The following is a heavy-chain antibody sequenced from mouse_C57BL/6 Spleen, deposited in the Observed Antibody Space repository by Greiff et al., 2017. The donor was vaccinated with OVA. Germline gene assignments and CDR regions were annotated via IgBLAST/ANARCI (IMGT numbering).Heavy chain of an antibody. D-gene: IGHD2-3*01. V-gene: IGHV5-9-1*02. J-gene: IGHJ3*01. CDR1: EFTFSSYA. CDR2: ISSGGDYI. CDR3: TREADGYFH. Sequence: EVMLVESGEGLVKPGGSLKLSCAASEFTFSSYAMSWVRQTPEKRLEWVAYISSGGDYIYYADTVKGRFTISRDNARNTLYLQMSSLKSEDTAMYYCTREADGYFHWGQGTLVTVSA.